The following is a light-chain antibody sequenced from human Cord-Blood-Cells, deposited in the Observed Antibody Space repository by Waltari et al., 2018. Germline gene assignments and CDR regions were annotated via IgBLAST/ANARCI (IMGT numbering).Light chain of an antibody. CDR1: QDISNY. J-gene: IGKJ4*01. Sequence: DIQLPQSPSSLSASLGDRVTSTCQASQDISNYLNWYQPKPGQAPKLLIYDASNLETRVPSRFSGSGSGTDFTVSISSLQPEDIATYYCQQYDKPPSTCGGGTKVEIK. CDR3: QQYDKPPST. CDR2: DAS. V-gene: IGKV1-33*01.